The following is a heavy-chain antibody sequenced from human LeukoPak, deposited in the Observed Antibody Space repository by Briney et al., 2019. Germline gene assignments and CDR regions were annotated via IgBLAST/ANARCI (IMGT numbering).Heavy chain of an antibody. CDR2: INHSGST. CDR1: GGSFSGYY. V-gene: IGHV4-34*01. CDR3: DQIVVVPAAIRPFDY. Sequence: SETLSLTCAVYGGSFSGYYWSWIRQPPGKGLEWIGEINHSGSTNYNPSLKSRVTISVDTSKNQFSLKLSSVTAADTAVYYCDQIVVVPAAIRPFDYWGQGTLVTVSS. J-gene: IGHJ4*02. D-gene: IGHD2-2*02.